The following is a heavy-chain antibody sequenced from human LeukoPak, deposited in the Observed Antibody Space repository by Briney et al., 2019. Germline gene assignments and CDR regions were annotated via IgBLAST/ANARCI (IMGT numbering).Heavy chain of an antibody. D-gene: IGHD1-20*01. CDR2: IIPILGIA. Sequence: ASVKVSCKASGGTFSSYAISWVRQAPGQGLEWMGRIIPILGIANYAQKFQGRVTITADKSTSTAYMELSSLRSEDTAVYYCAGTPNWNDASRWFDPWGQGTLVTVSS. CDR1: GGTFSSYA. CDR3: AGTPNWNDASRWFDP. J-gene: IGHJ5*02. V-gene: IGHV1-69*04.